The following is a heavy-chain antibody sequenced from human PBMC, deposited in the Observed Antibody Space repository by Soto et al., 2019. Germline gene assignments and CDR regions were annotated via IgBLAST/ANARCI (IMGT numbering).Heavy chain of an antibody. CDR1: GFTFDDYA. CDR2: ISWNSGSI. V-gene: IGHV3-9*01. D-gene: IGHD3-10*01. J-gene: IGHJ3*02. Sequence: GGSLRLSCAASGFTFDDYAMHWVRQAPGKGLEWVSGISWNSGSIGYADSVKGRFTISRDNAKNSLYLQMNSLRAEDTALYYCAKFRRFGAKLSDAFDIWGQGTMVTVSS. CDR3: AKFRRFGAKLSDAFDI.